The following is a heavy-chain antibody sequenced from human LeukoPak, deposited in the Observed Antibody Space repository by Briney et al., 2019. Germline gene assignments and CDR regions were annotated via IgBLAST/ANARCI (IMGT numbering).Heavy chain of an antibody. CDR3: ARTSGGYSVGAFDI. CDR1: GYSFTNYW. D-gene: IGHD4-23*01. CDR2: IYPPDSDT. V-gene: IGHV5-51*01. Sequence: GESLKISCQGSGYSFTNYWIGWVRQMPGKGLEWKGIIYPPDSDTRYGPSFQGQVTISADKSISTAYLQWSSLKASDTALYYCARTSGGYSVGAFDIWGQGTMVTVSS. J-gene: IGHJ3*02.